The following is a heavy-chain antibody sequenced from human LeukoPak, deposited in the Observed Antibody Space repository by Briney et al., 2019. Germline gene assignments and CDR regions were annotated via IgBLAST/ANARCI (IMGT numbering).Heavy chain of an antibody. Sequence: GGSLRLSCAASGFTFSSYSMNWVRQAPGKGLEWVSYISSSSSTIYYADSVKGRFTISRDNAKNSLYLQMNSLRAEDTAVYYCASSLPYSSGWYYPFDYWGQGTLVTVSS. CDR1: GFTFSSYS. D-gene: IGHD6-19*01. J-gene: IGHJ4*02. V-gene: IGHV3-48*01. CDR3: ASSLPYSSGWYYPFDY. CDR2: ISSSSSTI.